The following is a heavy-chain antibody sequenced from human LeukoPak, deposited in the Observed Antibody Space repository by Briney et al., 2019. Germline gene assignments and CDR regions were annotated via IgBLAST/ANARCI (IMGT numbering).Heavy chain of an antibody. J-gene: IGHJ4*02. CDR1: GFTFSSYS. Sequence: GGSLRLSCAASGFTFSSYSMNWVRQAPGKGLEWVSSISSSSSYIYYADSVKGRFTISRDNAKNSLYLQMNSLRAEDTAVYYCARDYSSGWFPLDYWGQGTLVTVSS. V-gene: IGHV3-21*01. D-gene: IGHD6-19*01. CDR3: ARDYSSGWFPLDY. CDR2: ISSSSSYI.